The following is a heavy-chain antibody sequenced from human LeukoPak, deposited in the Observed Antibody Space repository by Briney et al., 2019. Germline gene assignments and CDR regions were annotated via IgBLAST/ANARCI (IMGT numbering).Heavy chain of an antibody. Sequence: GGSLRLSCVASEFTFSNYAMHWVRQAPGKGLEWVAFIRHDGSSIYYADSVKGRFTISRDNSKNTLYLQMNSLRAEDTAVYYCARAGYLKSAFDIWGQGTMVTVSS. J-gene: IGHJ3*02. CDR3: ARAGYLKSAFDI. CDR2: IRHDGSSI. D-gene: IGHD6-13*01. V-gene: IGHV3-30*02. CDR1: EFTFSNYA.